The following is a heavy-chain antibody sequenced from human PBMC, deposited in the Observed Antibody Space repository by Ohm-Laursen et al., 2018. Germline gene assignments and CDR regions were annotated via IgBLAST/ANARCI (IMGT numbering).Heavy chain of an antibody. V-gene: IGHV3-11*01. CDR3: ARETNWSFDS. Sequence: GSLRLSCAASGFTFSDYYMTWIRQAPGKGLEWVSYISSSGSNIYYTDSVKGRFTISRDNAKNSLYLQMNSLRAEDTAVYYCARETNWSFDSWGQGTLVTVSS. J-gene: IGHJ4*02. D-gene: IGHD7-27*01. CDR1: GFTFSDYY. CDR2: ISSSGSNI.